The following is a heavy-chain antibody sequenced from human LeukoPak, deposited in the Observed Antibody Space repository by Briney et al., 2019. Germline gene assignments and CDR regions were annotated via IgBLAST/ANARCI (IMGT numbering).Heavy chain of an antibody. CDR2: ICYSGST. D-gene: IGHD5-24*01. V-gene: IGHV4-39*01. J-gene: IGHJ6*03. Sequence: SETLSLTCTVSGGSISSSSYYWGWIRQPPGKGLEWIGSICYSGSTYYNPSLKSRVTISVDTSKNQFSLKLSSVTAADTAVYYCARHRDGYKSPYYYYYYMDVWGKGTTVTVSS. CDR3: ARHRDGYKSPYYYYYYMDV. CDR1: GGSISSSSYY.